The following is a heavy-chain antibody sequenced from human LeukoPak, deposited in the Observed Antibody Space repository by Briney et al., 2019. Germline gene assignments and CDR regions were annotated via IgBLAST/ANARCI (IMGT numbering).Heavy chain of an antibody. Sequence: GGSLRLSCAASGFTFSSYAMHWVRQAPGKGLEGVAVISYDGSNKYYADSVKGRFTISRDNSKNTLYLQMNSLRAEDTAVYYCARDVVYPPLRVLEWSMLDYWGQGTLVTVSS. CDR1: GFTFSSYA. CDR3: ARDVVYPPLRVLEWSMLDY. CDR2: ISYDGSNK. D-gene: IGHD3-3*01. V-gene: IGHV3-30-3*01. J-gene: IGHJ4*02.